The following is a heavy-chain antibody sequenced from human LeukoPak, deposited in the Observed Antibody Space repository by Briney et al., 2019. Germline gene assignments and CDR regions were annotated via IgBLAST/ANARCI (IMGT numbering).Heavy chain of an antibody. D-gene: IGHD3-10*01. CDR1: GGSVSSGSYH. Sequence: KTSETLSLTCVVSGGSVSSGSYHWSWIRQPPGKGLEWIGYIFSTGSTNYNPSLKSRVTISVDTSKNQFSLKLTSVTAADTAVYYCARATSGTYYYFDSWGQGTLVTVSS. J-gene: IGHJ4*02. V-gene: IGHV4-61*01. CDR3: ARATSGTYYYFDS. CDR2: IFSTGST.